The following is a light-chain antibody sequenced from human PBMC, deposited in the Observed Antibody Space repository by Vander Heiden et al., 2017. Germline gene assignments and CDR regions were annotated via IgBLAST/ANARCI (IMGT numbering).Light chain of an antibody. CDR3: QQTYTTPRT. J-gene: IGKJ1*01. V-gene: IGKV1-39*01. CDR2: DTS. Sequence: DIQMTQSPSSLSASVGDRVTITCRASLNINSYLNWYQLRPGRAPTLLMYDTSSLQSGVPSRFSGSGSGTDFSLTISSLQPEDSSTYYCQQTYTTPRTFGQGTKVEIK. CDR1: LNINSY.